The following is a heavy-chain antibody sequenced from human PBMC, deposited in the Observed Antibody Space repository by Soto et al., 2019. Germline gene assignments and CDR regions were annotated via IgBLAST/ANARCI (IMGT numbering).Heavy chain of an antibody. CDR2: ISYDGNTQ. J-gene: IGHJ6*02. CDR1: GFTFNTSG. V-gene: IGHV3-30*03. Sequence: QVQLVESGGGVVQPGRSLRLSCEASGFTFNTSGMHWVRQAPDKRLQWVAVISYDGNTQYYGDSVKGRFTISRDNAKSTLYLQMDSLKTEDTSVYYCATKARVTDSACYGMDVWGQGTRVTVSS. D-gene: IGHD2-21*02. CDR3: ATKARVTDSACYGMDV.